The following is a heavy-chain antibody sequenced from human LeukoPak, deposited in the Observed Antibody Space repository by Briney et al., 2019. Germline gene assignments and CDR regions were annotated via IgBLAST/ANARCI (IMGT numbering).Heavy chain of an antibody. CDR3: VTSKVGSTTY. D-gene: IGHD3-10*01. V-gene: IGHV3-48*01. CDR1: GFTFSDYG. Sequence: GRSLRPSCVASGFTFSDYGMNRIRQAPGKGLEWISHITSNDRTTYYADSVKGRFTISRDNAKNSLYLQLNSLRVEDTAVYYCVTSKVGSTTYWGQGTLVTVSS. J-gene: IGHJ4*02. CDR2: ITSNDRTT.